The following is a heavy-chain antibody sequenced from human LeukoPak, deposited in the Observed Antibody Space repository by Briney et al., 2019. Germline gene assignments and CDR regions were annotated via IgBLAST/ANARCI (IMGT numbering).Heavy chain of an antibody. V-gene: IGHV1-24*01. D-gene: IGHD6-13*01. CDR2: FDPEDGET. J-gene: IGHJ4*02. Sequence: ASVKVCCKVSGYTLAELSMHWMRQAPGKWLEWMGGFDPEDGETIYAQKFQGRVTMTEDTSTDTAYMELSSLRSEDTAVYYCATGRNSWVFDYWGQGTLVTVSS. CDR1: GYTLAELS. CDR3: ATGRNSWVFDY.